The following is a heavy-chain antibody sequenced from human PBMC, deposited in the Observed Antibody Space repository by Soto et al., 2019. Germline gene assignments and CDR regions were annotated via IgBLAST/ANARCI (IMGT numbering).Heavy chain of an antibody. CDR2: IYYSGST. CDR3: ARVGGDFWSGYYNPIDY. J-gene: IGHJ4*02. D-gene: IGHD3-3*01. Sequence: SETLSLTCTVSGGSISSSSYYWGWIRQPPGKGLEWIGSIYYSGSTYYNPSLKSRVTISVDTSKNQFSLKLSSVTAADTAVYYCARVGGDFWSGYYNPIDYWGQGTLVTVFS. CDR1: GGSISSSSYY. V-gene: IGHV4-39*01.